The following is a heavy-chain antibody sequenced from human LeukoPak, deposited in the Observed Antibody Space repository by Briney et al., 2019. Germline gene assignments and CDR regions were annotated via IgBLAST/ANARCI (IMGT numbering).Heavy chain of an antibody. CDR1: GGSINSYY. Sequence: SETLSLTCTVSGGSINSYYWSWIRQPPGKGLEWIAYIYYTGTTSYNPSLESRVTISLDTSKSQFSLKLTSVTAADTAVYYCARDRTSSWDDAFDIWGQGTMVTVSS. V-gene: IGHV4-59*12. CDR2: IYYTGTT. J-gene: IGHJ3*02. CDR3: ARDRTSSWDDAFDI. D-gene: IGHD6-13*01.